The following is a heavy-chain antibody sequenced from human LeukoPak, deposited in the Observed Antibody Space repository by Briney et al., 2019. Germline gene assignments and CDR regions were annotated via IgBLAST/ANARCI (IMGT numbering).Heavy chain of an antibody. CDR1: GGSISSSSYY. CDR2: IYYSGST. V-gene: IGHV4-39*07. J-gene: IGHJ5*02. D-gene: IGHD2-8*01. Sequence: SETLSPTCTVSGGSISSSSYYWGWIRQPPGKGLEWIGSIYYSGSTYYNPSLKSRVTISVDTSKNQFSLKLSSVTAADTAVYYCARAHIVLMVYATASNWFDPWGQGTLVTVSS. CDR3: ARAHIVLMVYATASNWFDP.